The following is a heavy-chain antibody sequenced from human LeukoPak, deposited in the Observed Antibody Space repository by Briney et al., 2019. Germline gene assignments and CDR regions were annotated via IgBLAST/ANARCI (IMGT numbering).Heavy chain of an antibody. D-gene: IGHD6-19*01. V-gene: IGHV4-39*07. CDR1: GGSISSSY. CDR2: IYYSGST. Sequence: SETLSLTCTVSGGSISSSYWSWIRQPPGKGLEWIGSIYYSGSTYYNPSLKSRVTISVDTSKNQFSLKLSSVTAADTAVFYCAREGVAVASNWFDPWGQGTLVTVSS. CDR3: AREGVAVASNWFDP. J-gene: IGHJ5*02.